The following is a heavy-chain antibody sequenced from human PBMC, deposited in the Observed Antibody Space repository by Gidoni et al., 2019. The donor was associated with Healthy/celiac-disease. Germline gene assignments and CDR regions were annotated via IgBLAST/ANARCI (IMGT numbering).Heavy chain of an antibody. CDR2: INHSGST. J-gene: IGHJ4*02. CDR1: GGSFRGYY. CDR3: ARITTASILFDY. D-gene: IGHD4-17*01. V-gene: IGHV4-34*01. Sequence: QVQPQQWGPGLLKPSETLSLTCAVYGGSFRGYYWSWIRQPPGKVLEWIGEINHSGSTNYNPSLKSRVTISVDTSKNQFSVKLSSVTAADTAVYYCARITTASILFDYWGQGTLVTVSS.